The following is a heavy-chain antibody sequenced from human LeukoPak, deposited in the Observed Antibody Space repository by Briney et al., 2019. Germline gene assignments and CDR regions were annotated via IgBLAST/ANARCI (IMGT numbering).Heavy chain of an antibody. D-gene: IGHD2-2*01. V-gene: IGHV3-23*01. Sequence: GGSLRLSCAASGFTFSSYAMSWVRQAPGKGLEWVSAISGSGGSTYYADSVKGRFTISRDNSKNTLYLQMNSLRAEDTAVYYCANDQDIVVVQFDYWGQGTLVTVSS. CDR2: ISGSGGST. CDR3: ANDQDIVVVQFDY. J-gene: IGHJ4*02. CDR1: GFTFSSYA.